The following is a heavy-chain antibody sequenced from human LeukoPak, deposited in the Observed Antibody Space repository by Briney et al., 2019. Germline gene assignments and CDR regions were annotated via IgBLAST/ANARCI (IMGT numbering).Heavy chain of an antibody. D-gene: IGHD6-19*01. CDR2: ISYDGSNK. V-gene: IGHV3-30-3*01. CDR3: ARAGGSGWYWYYFDY. J-gene: IGHJ4*02. Sequence: GGSLRLSCAASGFTFSSYVMHWVRQAPGKGLEWVAVISYDGSNKYYADSVKGRFTISRDNSKNTLYLQMNSLRAEDTAVYYCARAGGSGWYWYYFDYWGQGTLVTVSS. CDR1: GFTFSSYV.